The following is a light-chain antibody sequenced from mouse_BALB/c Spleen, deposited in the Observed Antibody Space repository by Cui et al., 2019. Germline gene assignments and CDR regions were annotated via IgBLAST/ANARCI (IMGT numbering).Light chain of an antibody. V-gene: IGKV4-68*01. CDR1: SSVSY. J-gene: IGKJ5*01. CDR3: QQWSSNPFK. Sequence: QIVLTQSPALMSASPGEKVTMTCSASSSVSYMYWYQQKPRSSPKPWIYLTSNLASGVPARFSGSGSGTSYSLTISSMEAEDAATYYCQQWSSNPFKFGAGTKLELK. CDR2: LTS.